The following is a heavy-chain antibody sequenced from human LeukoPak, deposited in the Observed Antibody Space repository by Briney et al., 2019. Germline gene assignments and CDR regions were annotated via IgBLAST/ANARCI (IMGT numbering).Heavy chain of an antibody. CDR1: GFPQSSYS. D-gene: IGHD3-9*01. V-gene: IGHV3-21*01. Sequence: GGSVRLPCAASGFPQSSYSMNWLREAPGKGLEGVSSIISSRSYIFYADSVKGRFHLSRDNAKNSLYSQVNSLRAEDRGVYYCARDKGIRYFDCLSTVDYWGQGTLVTVSS. CDR2: IISSRSYI. J-gene: IGHJ4*02. CDR3: ARDKGIRYFDCLSTVDY.